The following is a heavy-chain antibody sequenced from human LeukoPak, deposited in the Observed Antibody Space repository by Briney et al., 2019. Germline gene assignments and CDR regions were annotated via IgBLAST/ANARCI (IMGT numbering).Heavy chain of an antibody. V-gene: IGHV1-46*01. Sequence: ASVKVSCKASGYTFTSYYMYCVRQAPGQGLEWMGMINPSGGSTTYEQKFQDRVTMTRDTSTSTVYMELSSLRSEDTAVYYCARDVGSSSWYFDYWGQGTLVTVSS. CDR2: INPSGGST. CDR3: ARDVGSSSWYFDY. D-gene: IGHD6-13*01. CDR1: GYTFTSYY. J-gene: IGHJ4*02.